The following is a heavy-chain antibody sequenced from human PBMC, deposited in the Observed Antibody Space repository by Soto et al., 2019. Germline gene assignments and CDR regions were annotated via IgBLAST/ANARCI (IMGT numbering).Heavy chain of an antibody. CDR3: ARAGTNMDQFGY. CDR1: AGSINSYL. Sequence: SETLSLTCTAAAGSINSYLWIKIRQSPAKGLEWIGQLYYSGSTSYSPSLKSRVSRSVDTSKNQSSLEVQSVTAAYTAVYHSARAGTNMDQFGYWGRGPMVAVSS. V-gene: IGHV4-59*01. J-gene: IGHJ4*02. D-gene: IGHD3-16*01. CDR2: LYYSGST.